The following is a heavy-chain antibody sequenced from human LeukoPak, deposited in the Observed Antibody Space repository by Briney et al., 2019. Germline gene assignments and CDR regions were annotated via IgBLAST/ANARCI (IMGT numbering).Heavy chain of an antibody. Sequence: GGSLRLSCAASGFTFSSYAMHWVRQAPGKGLEWVAVISYDGSNKYYADSVKGRFTISRDNSKNTLYLQMNSLRAEDTAVYYCARSEILRLGELETWGQGTLVTVSS. CDR2: ISYDGSNK. CDR1: GFTFSSYA. CDR3: ARSEILRLGELET. J-gene: IGHJ5*02. V-gene: IGHV3-30-3*01. D-gene: IGHD3-16*01.